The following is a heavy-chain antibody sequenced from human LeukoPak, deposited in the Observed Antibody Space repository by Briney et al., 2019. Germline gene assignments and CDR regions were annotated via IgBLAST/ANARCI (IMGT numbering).Heavy chain of an antibody. V-gene: IGHV1-24*01. CDR2: FDPEDGET. Sequence: ASVTVSCKVSGYTLTELSMHWVRQAPGKGLEWMGGFDPEDGETIYAQKFQGRVTTTEDTSTDTAYMELSSLRSEDTAVYYCATGLVGATTPEYYFDYWGQGTLVTVSS. CDR3: ATGLVGATTPEYYFDY. J-gene: IGHJ4*02. D-gene: IGHD1-26*01. CDR1: GYTLTELS.